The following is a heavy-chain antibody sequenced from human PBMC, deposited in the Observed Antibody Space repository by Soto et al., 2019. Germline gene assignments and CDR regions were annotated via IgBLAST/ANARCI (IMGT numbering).Heavy chain of an antibody. J-gene: IGHJ4*02. CDR3: ARAARGYSGYDPFDY. V-gene: IGHV1-18*01. Sequence: ASVKVSCKASGYTFTSYGISWVRQAPGQGLEWMGWISAYNGNTNYAQKLQGRVTMTTDTSTSTAYMELRSLRSDDTAVYYCARAARGYSGYDPFDYWGQGTLVTVSS. CDR1: GYTFTSYG. CDR2: ISAYNGNT. D-gene: IGHD5-12*01.